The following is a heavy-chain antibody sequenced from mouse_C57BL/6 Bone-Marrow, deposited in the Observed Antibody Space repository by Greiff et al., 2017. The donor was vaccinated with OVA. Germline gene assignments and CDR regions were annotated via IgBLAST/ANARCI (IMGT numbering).Heavy chain of an antibody. CDR3: ARFGIYYYGSSYDYFDY. CDR2: IHPNSGST. V-gene: IGHV1-64*01. CDR1: GYTFTSYW. Sequence: QVQLQQSGAELVKPGASVKLSCKASGYTFTSYWMHWVKQRPGQGLEWIGMIHPNSGSTNYNEKFKSKATLTVDKSSSTAYMQLSSLTTEDSAVYYCARFGIYYYGSSYDYFDYWGQGTTLTVSS. D-gene: IGHD1-1*01. J-gene: IGHJ2*01.